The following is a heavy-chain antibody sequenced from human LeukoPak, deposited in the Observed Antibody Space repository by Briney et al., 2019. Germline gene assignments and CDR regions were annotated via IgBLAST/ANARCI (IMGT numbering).Heavy chain of an antibody. CDR3: ARASSGYYWDFDY. D-gene: IGHD3-22*01. Sequence: SETLSLTCTVSGDSISRTNFYWGWIRQPPGKGLEWVGSIYYRGNTYYNPSLKSRVTLSADTSKNQFSLKVTSVTAADTAVYYCARASSGYYWDFDYWGQGALVTVSS. V-gene: IGHV4-39*01. J-gene: IGHJ4*02. CDR2: IYYRGNT. CDR1: GDSISRTNFY.